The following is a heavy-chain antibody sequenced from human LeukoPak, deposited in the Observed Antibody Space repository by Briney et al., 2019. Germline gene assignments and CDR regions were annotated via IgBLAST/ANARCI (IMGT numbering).Heavy chain of an antibody. CDR1: GGSMNNYH. V-gene: IGHV4-59*01. J-gene: IGHJ5*02. CDR3: ASQGYCGGGTCHNWFDP. Sequence: SETLSLTCTVSGGSMNNYHWTWIRQPPGKGLEWIGHIYYSGSTNYNPSLNSRVTISVDTSKNQFSLKLSSVTAADTAVYYCASQGYCGGGTCHNWFDPWGQGTLVTVSS. D-gene: IGHD2-15*01. CDR2: IYYSGST.